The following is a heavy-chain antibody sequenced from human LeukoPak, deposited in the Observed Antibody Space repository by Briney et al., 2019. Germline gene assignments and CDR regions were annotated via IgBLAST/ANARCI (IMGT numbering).Heavy chain of an antibody. V-gene: IGHV3-7*01. CDR3: VPGGLAVSGIDY. Sequence: QPGGPLRLSCAVSGFTFNNYWMSWVRQAPEKGLEWVANITPDGSDRYYVDSLKGRVTISRDNTKSSLYLQLNSLRAEDTAVYYCVPGGLAVSGIDYWGQGALVTVSS. J-gene: IGHJ4*02. CDR2: ITPDGSDR. CDR1: GFTFNNYW. D-gene: IGHD6-19*01.